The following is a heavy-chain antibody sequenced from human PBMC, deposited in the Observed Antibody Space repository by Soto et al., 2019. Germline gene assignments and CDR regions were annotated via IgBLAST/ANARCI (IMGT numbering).Heavy chain of an antibody. CDR2: IRSKAYGGTA. D-gene: IGHD3-3*01. J-gene: IGHJ4*02. CDR1: GFNFGDYA. CDR3: SRLPPNKAVTILGRINPIDY. Sequence: PGGSLRLSCTTSGFNFGDYAMIWFRQASGKGLEWVGHIRSKAYGGTAEYAASVKGRFFISRDDSKNIAYLQMNSLETEDAAVYYCSRLPPNKAVTILGRINPIDYWGQGTLVTVSS. V-gene: IGHV3-49*03.